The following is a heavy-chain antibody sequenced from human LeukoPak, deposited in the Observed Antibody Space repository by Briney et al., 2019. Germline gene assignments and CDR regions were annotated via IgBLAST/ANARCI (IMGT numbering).Heavy chain of an antibody. V-gene: IGHV1-24*01. J-gene: IGHJ4*02. D-gene: IGHD6-19*01. CDR2: FDPEDGET. CDR1: GYTFTGYY. CDR3: ATVRAVAGPGVYYFDY. Sequence: ASVKVSCKASGYTFTGYYMHWVRQAPGKGLEWMGGFDPEDGETIYAQKFQGRVTMTEDTSTDTAYMELSSLRSEDTAVYYCATVRAVAGPGVYYFDYWGQGTLVTVSS.